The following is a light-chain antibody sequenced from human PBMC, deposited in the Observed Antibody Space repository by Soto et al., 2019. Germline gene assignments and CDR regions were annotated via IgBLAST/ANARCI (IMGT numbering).Light chain of an antibody. Sequence: DIHMTQSPSSLSASLGDGVTITCRASQSISSYLNWYQQKPGKAPKLLIYAASSLQSGVPSRFSGSGSGTDFTLTISSLQPEDFATYYCQQSYSTPITFGQGTRLEIK. CDR1: QSISSY. CDR3: QQSYSTPIT. J-gene: IGKJ5*01. V-gene: IGKV1-39*01. CDR2: AAS.